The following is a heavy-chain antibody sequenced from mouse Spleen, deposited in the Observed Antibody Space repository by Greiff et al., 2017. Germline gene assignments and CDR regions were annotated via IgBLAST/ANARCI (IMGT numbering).Heavy chain of an antibody. CDR1: GCGFSDYY. J-gene: IGHJ1*01. CDR3: ARAFSYSQSRYDVGYWYFDV. Sequence: EVKLMESEGGLGERGSGRELSCTASGCGFSDYYMAWVRQCPVKGLEWVANINYDGSSTYYLDSLKSRFSISRDNAKNILYLQMSSLKSEDTATCPRARAFSYSQSRYDVGYWYFDVWGAGTTVTVSS. CDR2: INYDGSST. D-gene: IGHD2-12*01. V-gene: IGHV5-16*01.